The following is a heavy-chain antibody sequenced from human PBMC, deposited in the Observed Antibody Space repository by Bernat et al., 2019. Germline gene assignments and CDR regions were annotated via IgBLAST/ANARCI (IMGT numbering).Heavy chain of an antibody. J-gene: IGHJ6*02. CDR2: ISWDGGST. V-gene: IGHV3-43D*04. D-gene: IGHD6-19*01. CDR3: AKVMSVAGLYYYYYVIDF. Sequence: EMQLVESGGVVVQPGGSLRLSCAASGFTFDDYAMHWVRQAPGKGLEWVSLISWDGGSTYYADSVKGRFTISRDNSKNSLYLQMNSLRAEDTALYYCAKVMSVAGLYYYYYVIDFWGQGTTVTVSS. CDR1: GFTFDDYA.